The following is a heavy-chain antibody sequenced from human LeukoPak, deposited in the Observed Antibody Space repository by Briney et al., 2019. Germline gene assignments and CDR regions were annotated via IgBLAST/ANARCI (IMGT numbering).Heavy chain of an antibody. Sequence: GGSLRLSCAASGFTFSSYSMNWVRQAPGKGLEWVSSISSSSSYIYYADSVKGRFTISRDNAKNSLYLQMNSLRAEDTAVYYCARVSSVDTAMVPLAYYYYYMDVWGKGTTVTVSS. D-gene: IGHD5-18*01. CDR3: ARVSSVDTAMVPLAYYYYYMDV. V-gene: IGHV3-21*01. CDR1: GFTFSSYS. CDR2: ISSSSSYI. J-gene: IGHJ6*03.